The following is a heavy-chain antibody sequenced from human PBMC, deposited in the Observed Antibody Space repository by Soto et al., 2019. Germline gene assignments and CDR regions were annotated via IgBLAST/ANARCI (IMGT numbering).Heavy chain of an antibody. D-gene: IGHD6-19*01. J-gene: IGHJ4*02. V-gene: IGHV3-23*01. CDR1: GFTFNTYA. Sequence: EVQLLESGGGLVQPGWSLRLSCAASGFTFNTYALSWVRQAPGKGLEWVSVMSATGAYINYAESVKGRFLISRDNSKDTLYLQMNSLRVEDTAVYYCAKAIGGSSVWSALDFWGQGTRVTVSS. CDR3: AKAIGGSSVWSALDF. CDR2: MSATGAYI.